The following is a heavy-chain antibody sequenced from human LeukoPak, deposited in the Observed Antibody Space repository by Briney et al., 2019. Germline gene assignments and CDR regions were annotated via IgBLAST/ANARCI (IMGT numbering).Heavy chain of an antibody. CDR1: GFTFGNYA. CDR2: FIGSVSST. D-gene: IGHD5-12*01. J-gene: IGHJ4*02. V-gene: IGHV3-23*01. CDR3: AKGGYDYVEVGYFDY. Sequence: GGSLSLSCAACGFTFGNYAVSCLRQTPGRGLEWVSHFIGSVSSTFYAESVKARFTISRDNSKNTLYLQMNSLRADDTAVYYCAKGGYDYVEVGYFDYCGQAVLVTVSS.